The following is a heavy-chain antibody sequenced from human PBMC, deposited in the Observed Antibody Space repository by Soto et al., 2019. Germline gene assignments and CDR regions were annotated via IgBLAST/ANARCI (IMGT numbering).Heavy chain of an antibody. Sequence: QVQLVQSGAEMKKPGASVKVSCKASGYTFTTYGISWVRQAPGQGLEWMGWISAYNGNTHYAQKLQGRVTMTTDTSTSTAYVELRSLRSDDTAVYYCAREHFPSTYDSFAYWGQGTLVPVSS. J-gene: IGHJ4*02. CDR1: GYTFTTYG. V-gene: IGHV1-18*04. CDR2: ISAYNGNT. D-gene: IGHD3-3*02. CDR3: AREHFPSTYDSFAY.